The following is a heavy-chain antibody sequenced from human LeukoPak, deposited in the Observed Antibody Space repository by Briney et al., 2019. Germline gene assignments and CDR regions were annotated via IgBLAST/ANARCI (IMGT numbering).Heavy chain of an antibody. CDR3: ARAPLTVKDAFDI. Sequence: SQTLSLTCTVSGGSISSGSYYWSWIRQPAGKGLEWIGRIFSSESTNYNPSLKGRVTMSLDTSKNQFSLRLSSVTAADTAVYYCARAPLTVKDAFDIWGQGTMVTVSS. D-gene: IGHD4-11*01. CDR2: IFSSEST. CDR1: GGSISSGSYY. J-gene: IGHJ3*02. V-gene: IGHV4-61*02.